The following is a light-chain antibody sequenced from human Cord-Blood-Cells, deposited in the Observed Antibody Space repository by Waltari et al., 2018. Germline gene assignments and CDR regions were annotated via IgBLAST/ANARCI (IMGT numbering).Light chain of an antibody. CDR2: EGS. CDR1: SSDVGSYNL. Sequence: QSALTQPASVSGSPGQSITISCTGTSSDVGSYNLVSWYQQHQGKAPKLMIYEGSTRPSGVSNRFSGSKSGNTASLTISGLQAEDEADYYCCSYAGSSTWVFGGGTKLTVL. V-gene: IGLV2-23*01. J-gene: IGLJ2*01. CDR3: CSYAGSSTWV.